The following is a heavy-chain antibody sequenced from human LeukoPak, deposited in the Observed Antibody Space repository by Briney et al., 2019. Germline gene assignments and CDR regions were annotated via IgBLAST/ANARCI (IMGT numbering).Heavy chain of an antibody. J-gene: IGHJ3*02. D-gene: IGHD1-1*01. CDR3: APKTGNDAFDI. CDR2: ISSSSSYI. CDR1: GFTFSSYS. Sequence: GGSRRLSCAASGFTFSSYSMNWVRQAPGKGLEWVSSISSSSSYIYYADSVKGRFTISRDNAKNSLYLQMNSLRAEDTAVYYCAPKTGNDAFDIWGQGTMVTVSS. V-gene: IGHV3-21*01.